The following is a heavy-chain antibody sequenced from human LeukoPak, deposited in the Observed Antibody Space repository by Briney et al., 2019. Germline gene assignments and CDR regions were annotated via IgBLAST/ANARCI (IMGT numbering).Heavy chain of an antibody. D-gene: IGHD2-8*02. CDR1: GGSISSGGYY. J-gene: IGHJ5*02. CDR3: ARDWRGTDWFDP. V-gene: IGHV4-31*03. CDR2: IYYSGST. Sequence: PSETLSLTCTVSGGSISSGGYYWSWIRQHRGRGLEWIGYIYYSGSTYYNPSLKSRVTISVDTSKNQFSLKLSSVTAADTAVYYCARDWRGTDWFDPWGQGTLVTVSS.